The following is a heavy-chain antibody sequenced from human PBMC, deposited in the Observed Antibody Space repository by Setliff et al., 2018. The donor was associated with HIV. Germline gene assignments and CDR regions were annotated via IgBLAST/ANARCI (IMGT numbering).Heavy chain of an antibody. J-gene: IGHJ4*02. V-gene: IGHV1-69*13. CDR1: GGTFSSYA. D-gene: IGHD6-13*01. CDR3: AGVTPHIAGLGWFYFDY. CDR2: IIPIFGTA. Sequence: SVKVSCKASGGTFSSYAISWVRQAPGQGLEWMGGIIPIFGTANYAQKFQGRVTITADESTSTAYMELSSLRSEDTAVDYCAGVTPHIAGLGWFYFDYWGQGTLVTVSS.